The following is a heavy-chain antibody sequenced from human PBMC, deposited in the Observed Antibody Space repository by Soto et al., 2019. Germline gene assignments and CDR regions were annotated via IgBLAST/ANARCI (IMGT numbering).Heavy chain of an antibody. D-gene: IGHD6-19*01. CDR3: ARGEYSSGWTFPILDY. J-gene: IGHJ4*02. CDR1: GFTFSSYA. Sequence: QVQLVESGGGVVQPGRSLRLSCAASGFTFSSYAMHWVRQAPGKGLEWVAVISYDGSNKYYADSVKGRFTISRDNSKNTLYMQMNRLRAEDTAVYYCARGEYSSGWTFPILDYCGQGTLVTVSS. CDR2: ISYDGSNK. V-gene: IGHV3-30-3*01.